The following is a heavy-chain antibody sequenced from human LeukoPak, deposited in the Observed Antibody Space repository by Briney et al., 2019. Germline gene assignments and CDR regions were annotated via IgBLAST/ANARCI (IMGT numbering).Heavy chain of an antibody. D-gene: IGHD3-3*01. CDR3: ARHGYDFWSGYGFDY. V-gene: IGHV4-39*01. Sequence: SETLSLTCTVSGGSISSSSYYWGWIRQPPGKGLEWIGSIYYSGSTYYNPSLKSRVPISVDTSKNQFSLKLSSVTAADTAVYYCARHGYDFWSGYGFDYWGQGTLVTVSS. CDR1: GGSISSSSYY. J-gene: IGHJ4*02. CDR2: IYYSGST.